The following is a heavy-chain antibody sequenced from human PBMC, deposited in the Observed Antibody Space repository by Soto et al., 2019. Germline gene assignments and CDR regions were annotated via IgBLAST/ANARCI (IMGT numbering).Heavy chain of an antibody. V-gene: IGHV2-5*02. CDR1: GFSLSTSGVG. CDR2: IYWDDDK. D-gene: IGHD4-17*01. CDR3: AHINVYGAPFNY. Sequence: QITLKESGPTLGTPTQTLTLTCTFSGFSLSTSGVGVGWIRQPPGKALECLALIYWDDDKRYSPSLKSRLAITKDTSKNQVVLTMTNMDPVDTATYYCAHINVYGAPFNYWGQGTLVTVSS. J-gene: IGHJ4*02.